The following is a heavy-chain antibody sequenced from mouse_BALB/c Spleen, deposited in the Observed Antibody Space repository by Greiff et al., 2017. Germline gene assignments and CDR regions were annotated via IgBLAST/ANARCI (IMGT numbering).Heavy chain of an antibody. CDR3: ASGDYYGSSYEGFAY. CDR1: GFNIKDTY. CDR2: IDPANGNT. Sequence: VQLQQSGAELVKPGASVKLSCTASGFNIKDTYMHWVKQRPEQGLEWIGRIDPANGNTKYDPKFQGKATITADTSSNTAYLQLSSLTSEDTAVYYCASGDYYGSSYEGFAYWGQGTLVTVSA. J-gene: IGHJ3*01. V-gene: IGHV14-3*02. D-gene: IGHD1-1*01.